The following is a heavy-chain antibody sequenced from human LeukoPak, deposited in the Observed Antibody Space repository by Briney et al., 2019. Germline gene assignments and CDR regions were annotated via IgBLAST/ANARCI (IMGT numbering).Heavy chain of an antibody. D-gene: IGHD3-9*01. CDR2: ITHSGST. J-gene: IGHJ4*02. V-gene: IGHV4-34*01. CDR3: ARGNFDRSLN. CDR1: GGSFSAIY. Sequence: SETLSLTCAVYGGSFSAIYWSWIRQPPGKGLEWIGEITHSGSTNYNSSLKSRVTISVDTSTNQFSLKLYSVTAADTAVYYCARGNFDRSLNWGQGTLVTVSS.